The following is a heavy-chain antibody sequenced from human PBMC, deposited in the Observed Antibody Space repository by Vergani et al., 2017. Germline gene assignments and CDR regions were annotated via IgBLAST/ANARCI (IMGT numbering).Heavy chain of an antibody. CDR1: GFTFSSYW. CDR3: ARDRGCATISCYFSGAFDY. J-gene: IGHJ4*02. D-gene: IGHD2-2*01. V-gene: IGHV3-7*01. Sequence: EVQLVESGGGLVQPGGSLRLSCVASGFTFSSYWMTWVRQAPGKGPEWLANINQGDSEKNYVDSVKGRFTISRDNAKNSLYLQMNSLRVEDTAVYYCARDRGCATISCYFSGAFDYWGLGTLVSVSS. CDR2: INQGDSEK.